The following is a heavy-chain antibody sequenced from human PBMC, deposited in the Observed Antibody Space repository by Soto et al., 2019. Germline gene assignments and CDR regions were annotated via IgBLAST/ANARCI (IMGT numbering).Heavy chain of an antibody. CDR3: ATSYGSGYRAFDY. CDR1: GDTFSFYT. Sequence: QVQLVQSGAEVKKPGSSVKVSCKASGDTFSFYTINWVRQAPGLGLEWVGRINPILSMSNYAQKFQGRVTVREDKSTSTAYMELRRLRSEDTAMYYCATSYGSGYRAFDYWGQGALVTVSS. V-gene: IGHV1-69*02. CDR2: INPILSMS. D-gene: IGHD3-10*01. J-gene: IGHJ4*02.